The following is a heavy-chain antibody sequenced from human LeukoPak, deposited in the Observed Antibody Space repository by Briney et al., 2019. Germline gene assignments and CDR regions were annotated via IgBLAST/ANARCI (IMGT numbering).Heavy chain of an antibody. CDR1: GLGFSDYW. J-gene: IGHJ4*02. Sequence: PGGSLRLSCAASGLGFSDYWMHWVRQAPGKGLVWVSRINNAGSSTSYADSAKGRFTISRDNAKNTLYLQMSSLRAEDTAVYYCARGPAANSGSYYVGDNWGQGTLVTVSS. CDR2: INNAGSST. D-gene: IGHD1-26*01. CDR3: ARGPAANSGSYYVGDN. V-gene: IGHV3-74*01.